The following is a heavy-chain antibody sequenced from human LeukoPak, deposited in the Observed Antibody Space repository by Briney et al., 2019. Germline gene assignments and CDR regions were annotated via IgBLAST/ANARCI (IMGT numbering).Heavy chain of an antibody. CDR1: GYTFTSYG. CDR3: AREENSYALQDPYYYYGMDV. J-gene: IGHJ6*02. V-gene: IGHV1-18*01. D-gene: IGHD5-18*01. Sequence: GASVKVSCKASGYTFTSYGISWVRQAPGQGLEWMGWISAYNGNTKYAQKLQGRGTMTPDTSTSTAYMEMRRLRSDDTAVYYCAREENSYALQDPYYYYGMDVWGQGTTVTVSS. CDR2: ISAYNGNT.